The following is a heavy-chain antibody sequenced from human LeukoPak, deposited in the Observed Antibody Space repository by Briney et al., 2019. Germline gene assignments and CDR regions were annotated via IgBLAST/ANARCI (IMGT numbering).Heavy chain of an antibody. Sequence: GGSLRLSCAASGFTFSSYAMHWVRQAPGKGLEWVAVISYDGSNKYYADSVKGRFTISRDNSKNTLYLQMNSLRAEDTAVYYCAREESATTVTTFRIYYYGMDVWGQGTTVTVSS. D-gene: IGHD4-17*01. CDR2: ISYDGSNK. CDR1: GFTFSSYA. J-gene: IGHJ6*02. CDR3: AREESATTVTTFRIYYYGMDV. V-gene: IGHV3-30*04.